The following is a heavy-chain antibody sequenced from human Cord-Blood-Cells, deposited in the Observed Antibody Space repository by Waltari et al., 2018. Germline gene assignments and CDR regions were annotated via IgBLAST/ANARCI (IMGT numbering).Heavy chain of an antibody. CDR3: ARGDYDFWSGYYFDY. CDR1: GGSFSGYY. V-gene: IGHV4-34*01. J-gene: IGHJ4*02. Sequence: QVQLQQWGAGLLKPSETLSLTCAVYGGSFSGYYWSWIRQPPGKGLEWIGEINHSGSTNYNPSLKSRVTISVDTSKNQFSPKLSSVTAADTAVYYCARGDYDFWSGYYFDYWGQGTLVTVSS. CDR2: INHSGST. D-gene: IGHD3-3*01.